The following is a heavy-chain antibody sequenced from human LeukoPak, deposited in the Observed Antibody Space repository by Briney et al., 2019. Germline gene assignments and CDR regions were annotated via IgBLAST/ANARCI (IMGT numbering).Heavy chain of an antibody. CDR2: ISSSGSTI. Sequence: GGSLRLPCAASGFTFSSYEMNWVRQAPGKGLEWVSYISSSGSTIYYADSVKGRFTISRDNAKNSLYLQMNSLRAEDTAVYYCARVGRTPPPWYFDLWGRGTLVTVSS. CDR3: ARVGRTPPPWYFDL. V-gene: IGHV3-48*03. CDR1: GFTFSSYE. J-gene: IGHJ2*01. D-gene: IGHD2-15*01.